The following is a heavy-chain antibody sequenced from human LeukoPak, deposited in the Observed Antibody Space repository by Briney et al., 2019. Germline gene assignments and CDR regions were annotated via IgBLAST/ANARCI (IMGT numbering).Heavy chain of an antibody. Sequence: PGRSLRLSCAASGFTFRHYAVHWVRRAPGRGLEWVAVLSFDGAHKYYAESVKGRFTISRDNSNNTLFLQMDSLRIEDTALYYCVRARAGGLDYWGQGTLVTVSS. J-gene: IGHJ4*02. D-gene: IGHD3-16*01. CDR3: VRARAGGLDY. CDR2: LSFDGAHK. CDR1: GFTFRHYA. V-gene: IGHV3-30*04.